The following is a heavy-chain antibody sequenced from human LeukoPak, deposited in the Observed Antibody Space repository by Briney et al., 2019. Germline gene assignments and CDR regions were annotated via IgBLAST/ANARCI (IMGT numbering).Heavy chain of an antibody. CDR2: IHTSGDT. CDR3: IVFGDSNH. J-gene: IGHJ5*02. Sequence: GGSLRLSCAASGLTGSHNYVSRVRQAPGKGLEWVSAIHTSGDTCYADSVKGRFTISRDTSKNTLYLQINSLRVEDTAVYYCIVFGDSNHWGQGTLVTVSS. V-gene: IGHV3-53*01. D-gene: IGHD4-17*01. CDR1: GLTGSHNY.